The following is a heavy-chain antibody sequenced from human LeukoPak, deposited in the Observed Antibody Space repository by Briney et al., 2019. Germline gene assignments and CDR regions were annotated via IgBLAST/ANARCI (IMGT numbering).Heavy chain of an antibody. CDR2: ISGSGGST. D-gene: IGHD6-19*01. J-gene: IGHJ6*02. CDR1: GFTFSSYA. CDR3: ANDDMGQWLVSYYYYGMDV. V-gene: IGHV3-23*01. Sequence: GGSLRLSCAASGFTFSSYAMSWVRQAPGKGLEWVSAISGSGGSTYYADSVKGRFTISRDNSKNTLYLQMNSLRAEDTAVYYCANDDMGQWLVSYYYYGMDVWGQGTTVTVSS.